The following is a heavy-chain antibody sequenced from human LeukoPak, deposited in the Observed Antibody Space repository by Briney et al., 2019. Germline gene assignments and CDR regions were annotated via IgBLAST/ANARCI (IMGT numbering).Heavy chain of an antibody. V-gene: IGHV1-69*05. J-gene: IGHJ6*03. CDR1: GGTFSSYA. Sequence: GASVKVSCKASGGTFSSYAISWVRQAPGQGLEWMGGIVPIFGTANYAQKFQGRVTITTDESTSTAYMELSSLRSEDTAVYYCAIDSSGYYDYMDVWGKGTTVTVSS. CDR2: IVPIFGTA. D-gene: IGHD3-22*01. CDR3: AIDSSGYYDYMDV.